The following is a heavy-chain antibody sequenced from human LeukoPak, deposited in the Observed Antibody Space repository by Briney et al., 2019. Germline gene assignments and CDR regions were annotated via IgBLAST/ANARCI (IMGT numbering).Heavy chain of an antibody. CDR1: GFTFGDYA. CDR3: TRYSTEWELRVGLDY. J-gene: IGHJ4*02. CDR2: IRSKAYGGTT. D-gene: IGHD1-26*01. Sequence: GGSLRLSCTASGFTFGDYAMSWFRQAPGKGLEWVGFIRSKAYGGTTEYAASVKGRFTISRDDSKSIAYLQMNSLKTEDTAVYYCTRYSTEWELRVGLDYWGQGTLVTVSS. V-gene: IGHV3-49*03.